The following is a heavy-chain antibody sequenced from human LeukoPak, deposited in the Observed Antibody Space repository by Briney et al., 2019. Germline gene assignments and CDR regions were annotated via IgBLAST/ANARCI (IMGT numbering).Heavy chain of an antibody. Sequence: GASVKVSCKASGYTFTGYYMHWVRQAPGQGLEWMGWINPNSGGTNYAQKFQGRVTMTRDTSISTAYMELSRLRSDDTAVYYCARGPELDEAVAGTSEPDYWGQGTLVTVSS. CDR1: GYTFTGYY. CDR3: ARGPELDEAVAGTSEPDY. J-gene: IGHJ4*02. D-gene: IGHD6-13*01. CDR2: INPNSGGT. V-gene: IGHV1-2*02.